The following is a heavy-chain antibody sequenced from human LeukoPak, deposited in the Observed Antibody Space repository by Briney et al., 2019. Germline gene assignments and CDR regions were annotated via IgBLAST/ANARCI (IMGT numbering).Heavy chain of an antibody. CDR2: INSDGSST. V-gene: IGHV3-74*01. Sequence: GGSLRLSCVASGFTFSNYWMHWVRQAPGKGLVWVSRINSDGSSTSYADSVYADSVKGRFTISRDNAKNTLYLQMNSLRAEDTAVYYCARTSRPCCSGGSCHHDYWGQGTLVTVSS. J-gene: IGHJ4*02. CDR1: GFTFSNYW. CDR3: ARTSRPCCSGGSCHHDY. D-gene: IGHD2-15*01.